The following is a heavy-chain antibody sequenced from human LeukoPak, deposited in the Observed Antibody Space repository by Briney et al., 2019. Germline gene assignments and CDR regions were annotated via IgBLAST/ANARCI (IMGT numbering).Heavy chain of an antibody. D-gene: IGHD3-10*01. CDR3: AITQYYYGSVVRRWFDP. J-gene: IGHJ5*02. V-gene: IGHV1-69*13. CDR1: GATFSSYA. Sequence: ASVKVSCKASGATFSSYAISWVRQAPGQRLEWMGGIIPIFGTANYAQKFQGRVTITADESTSTAYMELSSLRSEDTAVYYCAITQYYYGSVVRRWFDPWGQGTLVTVCS. CDR2: IIPIFGTA.